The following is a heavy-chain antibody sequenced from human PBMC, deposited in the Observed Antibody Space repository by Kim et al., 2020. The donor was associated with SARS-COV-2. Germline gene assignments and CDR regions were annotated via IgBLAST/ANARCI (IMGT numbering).Heavy chain of an antibody. CDR1: GYTFTSYA. CDR2: INAGNGNT. J-gene: IGHJ6*02. CDR3: ARLYSSSAYYGMDV. V-gene: IGHV1-3*01. Sequence: ASVKVSCKASGYTFTSYAMHWVRQAPGQRLEWMGWINAGNGNTKYSQKFQGRVTITRDTSARTAYMELSSLRSEDTAVYYCARLYSSSAYYGMDVWGQGTTVTVSS. D-gene: IGHD6-6*01.